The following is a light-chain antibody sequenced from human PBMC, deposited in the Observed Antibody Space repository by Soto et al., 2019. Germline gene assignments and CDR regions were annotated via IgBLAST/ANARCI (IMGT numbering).Light chain of an antibody. Sequence: EIVLTQSPGTLSLSPGERATLSCRASQSVSSSYLAWDQQRPGQAPRLLIYGASSRATGIPDRFSGTGSGTDFTRTISRLEPEDFAVYYCQQSVSSPYTFGQGTKLEIK. CDR1: QSVSSSY. CDR2: GAS. J-gene: IGKJ2*01. V-gene: IGKV3-20*01. CDR3: QQSVSSPYT.